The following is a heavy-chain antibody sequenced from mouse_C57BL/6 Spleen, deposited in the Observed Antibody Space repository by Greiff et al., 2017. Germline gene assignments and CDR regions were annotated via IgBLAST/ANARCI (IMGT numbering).Heavy chain of an antibody. Sequence: VQLQQPGAELVKPGASVKLSCKASGYTFTSYWMHWVKQRPGQGLEWIGIIDPFSGSTNYNEKFKSKATLVEDKSSTAAYMQFSSLTSEYYAVYCGARDYVGSLCYFGYWGQGTPLTVSS. V-gene: IGHV1-64*01. J-gene: IGHJ2*01. D-gene: IGHD6-1*01. CDR3: ARDYVGSLCYFGY. CDR2: IDPFSGST. CDR1: GYTFTSYW.